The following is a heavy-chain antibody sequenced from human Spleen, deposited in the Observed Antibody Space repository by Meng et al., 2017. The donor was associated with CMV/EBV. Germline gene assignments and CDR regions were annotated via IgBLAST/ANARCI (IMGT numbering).Heavy chain of an antibody. V-gene: IGHV3-48*03. CDR1: GFTFSGYE. D-gene: IGHD3-22*01. J-gene: IGHJ4*02. Sequence: GESLKISCVVSGFTFSGYEMNWVRLAPGKGLEWVSYISSSGNIKYYADSVKGRFTISRDNARNSLYLQMISLRVEDTAVYFCAKDAARQYYDSSGYYFDYWGLGTLVTVSS. CDR2: ISSSGNIK. CDR3: AKDAARQYYDSSGYYFDY.